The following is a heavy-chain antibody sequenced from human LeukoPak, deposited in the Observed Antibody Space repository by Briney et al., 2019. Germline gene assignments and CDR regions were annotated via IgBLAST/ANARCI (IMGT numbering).Heavy chain of an antibody. CDR3: AREYYDILTGYYRSDY. CDR1: GYTFTGYY. J-gene: IGHJ4*02. CDR2: INPNSGGT. D-gene: IGHD3-9*01. V-gene: IGHV1-2*02. Sequence: ASVKVSCKASGYTFTGYYIHWVRQAPGQGLEWMGWINPNSGGTNYAQKFQGRVTMTRDTSISTAYMELSRLRSDDTAVYYCAREYYDILTGYYRSDYWGQGTLVTVSS.